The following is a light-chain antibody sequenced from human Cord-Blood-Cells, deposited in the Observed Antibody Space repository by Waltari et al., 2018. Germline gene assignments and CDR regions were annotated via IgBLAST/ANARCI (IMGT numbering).Light chain of an antibody. CDR1: QSLVHSDGNTY. J-gene: IGKJ2*02. CDR3: MQGTHWPRT. Sequence: DVVMTQSPLSLPVTLGQPASISCRSSQSLVHSDGNTYLNWFQQRPGQSPRRLIYKVSNRDSGVPDRFSGSWSGTDFTLKISRVEAEDVGVYYCMQGTHWPRTFGQGTKLEIK. CDR2: KVS. V-gene: IGKV2-30*02.